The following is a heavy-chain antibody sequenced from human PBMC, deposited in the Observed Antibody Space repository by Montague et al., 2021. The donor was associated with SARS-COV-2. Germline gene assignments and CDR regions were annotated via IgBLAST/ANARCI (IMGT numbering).Heavy chain of an antibody. CDR3: VKDTYGSFDP. D-gene: IGHD5-24*01. V-gene: IGHV3-23*01. J-gene: IGHJ5*02. Sequence: SLRLSCAASGFSFSAYAMSWVRQAPGKGLKWVSAITPGGDIPYYADSVRGRFTISRDNARNTVYLQMDSPRVEDTAVYYCVKDTYGSFDPWGLGTLVTVSS. CDR2: ITPGGDIP. CDR1: GFSFSAYA.